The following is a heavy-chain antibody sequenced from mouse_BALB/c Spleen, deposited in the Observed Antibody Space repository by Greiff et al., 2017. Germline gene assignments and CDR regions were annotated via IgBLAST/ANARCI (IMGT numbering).Heavy chain of an antibody. V-gene: IGHV2-2*02. J-gene: IGHJ4*01. CDR2: IWSGGST. Sequence: QVQLQQSGPGLVQPSQSLSITCTASGFSLTSYGVHWVRQSPGKGLEWLGVIWSGGSTDYNAAFISRLSISKDNSKSQVFFKMNSLQANDTAIYYCACLRWLLPLLAMDYWGQGTSVTVSS. D-gene: IGHD2-3*01. CDR3: ACLRWLLPLLAMDY. CDR1: GFSLTSYG.